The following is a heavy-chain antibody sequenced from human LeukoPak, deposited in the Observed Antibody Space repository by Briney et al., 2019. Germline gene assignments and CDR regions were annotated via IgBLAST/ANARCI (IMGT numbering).Heavy chain of an antibody. CDR2: IRGDGRST. J-gene: IGHJ3*02. Sequence: GGSLRLSCAASGFTFDDYAMHWVRQGPGKGLEWVSLIRGDGRSTYYADSVKGRFTISRDNSKNSLYLQMNSPRTEDTALYYCAKDFGDAFDIWGQGTMVTASS. V-gene: IGHV3-43*02. CDR3: AKDFGDAFDI. D-gene: IGHD3-16*01. CDR1: GFTFDDYA.